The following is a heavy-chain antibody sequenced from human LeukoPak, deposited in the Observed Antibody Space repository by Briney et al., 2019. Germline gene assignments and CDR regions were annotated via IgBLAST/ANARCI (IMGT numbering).Heavy chain of an antibody. CDR2: ISWDGGTT. V-gene: IGHV3-43D*03. CDR3: ARPRGPSDAFDI. D-gene: IGHD3-16*01. Sequence: GGSLRLSCAASGFTFDDYAMHWVRQAPGKGLEWVSLISWDGGTTYYADSVKGRFTISRDNSKNSLYLQMDSLRAEDTAVYYCARPRGPSDAFDIWGQGTMVTVSS. CDR1: GFTFDDYA. J-gene: IGHJ3*02.